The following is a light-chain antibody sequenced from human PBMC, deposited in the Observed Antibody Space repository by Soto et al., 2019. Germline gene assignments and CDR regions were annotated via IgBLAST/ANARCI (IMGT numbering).Light chain of an antibody. CDR2: DVN. Sequence: QSALTQPPSASGSPGQSLTISCTGTSSDVGGYNFVSWYQQHPGKAPKLMISDVNRRPSGVPDRFSGSKSGNTASLTVSWLQAEDEADYYCSSYAGSNNWVFGGVTKLTVL. V-gene: IGLV2-8*01. J-gene: IGLJ3*02. CDR1: SSDVGGYNF. CDR3: SSYAGSNNWV.